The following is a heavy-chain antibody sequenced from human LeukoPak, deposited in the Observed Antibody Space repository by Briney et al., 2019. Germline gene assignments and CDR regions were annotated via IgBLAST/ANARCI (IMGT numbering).Heavy chain of an antibody. D-gene: IGHD3-10*01. CDR1: GFTFSSYA. J-gene: IGHJ5*02. V-gene: IGHV3-23*01. CDR3: AKDRGLMVRGINWFDP. Sequence: GGPLRLSCAASGFTFSSYAMSWVRQAPGKGLEWVSAISGSGGSTYYADSVKGRFTISRDNSKNTLYLQMNSLRAEDTAVYYCAKDRGLMVRGINWFDPWGQGTLVTVSS. CDR2: ISGSGGST.